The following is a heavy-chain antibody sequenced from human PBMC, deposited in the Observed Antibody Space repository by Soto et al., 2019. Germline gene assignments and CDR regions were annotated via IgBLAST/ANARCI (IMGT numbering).Heavy chain of an antibody. Sequence: QVQLVQSGAEVKKPGASVKVSCKASGYTFTSYGISWVRQAPGQGREWMGWISAYNGNTNYAQKLQGRVTMTTDTSTVTAYVELRSLRADDTVVYCWALTCSGYDGFDYRGQGNLVTVSS. V-gene: IGHV1-18*01. J-gene: IGHJ4*02. CDR2: ISAYNGNT. CDR1: GYTFTSYG. D-gene: IGHD5-12*01. CDR3: ALTCSGYDGFDY.